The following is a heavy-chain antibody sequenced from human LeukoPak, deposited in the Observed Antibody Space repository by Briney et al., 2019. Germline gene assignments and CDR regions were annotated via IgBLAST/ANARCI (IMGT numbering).Heavy chain of an antibody. CDR1: GGSINFYY. J-gene: IGHJ5*02. V-gene: IGHV4-4*07. CDR3: ARGIAEPYSFDP. D-gene: IGHD6-13*01. CDR2: IYSTCST. Sequence: KPSETLSLTCTVSGGSINFYYWSWIWQPAGQGLEWIGRIYSTCSTNYSHSLKSRVTMSVDKSKSQFSLNLSAVTAADTAVYYCARGIAEPYSFDPWGQGTLVTVSS.